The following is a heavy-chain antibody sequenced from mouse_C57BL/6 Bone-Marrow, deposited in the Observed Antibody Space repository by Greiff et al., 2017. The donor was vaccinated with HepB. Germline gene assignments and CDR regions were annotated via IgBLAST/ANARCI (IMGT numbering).Heavy chain of an antibody. J-gene: IGHJ4*01. D-gene: IGHD2-5*01. Sequence: EVMLVESGGGLVQPGGSLKLSCAASGFTFSDYYMYWVRQTPEKRLEWVAYISNGGGSTYYPDTVKGRFTISRDNAKNTLYLQMSRLKSEDTAMYYFATIVTTYYYAMDYWGQGTSVTVSS. CDR1: GFTFSDYY. CDR3: ATIVTTYYYAMDY. CDR2: ISNGGGST. V-gene: IGHV5-12*01.